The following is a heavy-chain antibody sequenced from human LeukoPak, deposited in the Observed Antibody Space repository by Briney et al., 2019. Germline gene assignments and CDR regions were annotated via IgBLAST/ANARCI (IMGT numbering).Heavy chain of an antibody. V-gene: IGHV4-39*07. Sequence: TSETLSLTCTVSGGSISSSSYYWGWIRQPPGKGLEWIGSIYHSGSTYYNPSLKSRVTISVDRSKNQFSLKLSSVTAADTAVYYCARERYCSSTSCSGPLDPWGQGTLVTVSS. J-gene: IGHJ5*02. CDR3: ARERYCSSTSCSGPLDP. CDR1: GGSISSSSYY. CDR2: IYHSGST. D-gene: IGHD2-2*01.